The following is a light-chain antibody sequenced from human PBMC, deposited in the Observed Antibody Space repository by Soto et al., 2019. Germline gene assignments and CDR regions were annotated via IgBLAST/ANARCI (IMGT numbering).Light chain of an antibody. CDR2: DVS. CDR3: LSYTSAVTYV. V-gene: IGLV2-14*01. CDR1: SSDVGGYNS. J-gene: IGLJ1*01. Sequence: QSALTQPASVSGSPGQSITISCTGTSSDVGGYNSVSWYQQPPGKAPKLVIFDVSNRPSGVSNRFSGSKSGNTASLTISGLQPEDEADYYCLSYTSAVTYVFGTGPMLTVL.